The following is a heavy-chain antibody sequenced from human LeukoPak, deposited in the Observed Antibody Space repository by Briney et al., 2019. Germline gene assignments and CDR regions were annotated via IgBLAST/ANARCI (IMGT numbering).Heavy chain of an antibody. D-gene: IGHD5-18*01. V-gene: IGHV4-61*01. Sequence: PSETLSLTCTVSGGSVSSGSYYWSWIRQPPGKGLEWIGYISYSGSTNYNPSLKSRLTMSVDRSKNQFSLKLSSVTAADTAVYYCATDRLYRGYSYGFDNWGQGTLVTVSS. CDR1: GGSVSSGSYY. CDR3: ATDRLYRGYSYGFDN. J-gene: IGHJ4*02. CDR2: ISYSGST.